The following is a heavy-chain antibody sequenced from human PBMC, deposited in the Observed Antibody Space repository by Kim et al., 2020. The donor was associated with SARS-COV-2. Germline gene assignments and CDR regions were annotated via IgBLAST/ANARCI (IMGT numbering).Heavy chain of an antibody. J-gene: IGHJ2*01. V-gene: IGHV1-69*01. D-gene: IGHD1-26*01. Sequence: ARKFQGRGTITADESTSTAYMELSSLRSEDTAVYYCARRRPVGEDWYFDLWGRGTLVTVSS. CDR3: ARRRPVGEDWYFDL.